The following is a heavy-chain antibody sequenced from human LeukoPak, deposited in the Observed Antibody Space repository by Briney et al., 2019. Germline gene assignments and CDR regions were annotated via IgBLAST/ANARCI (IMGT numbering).Heavy chain of an antibody. D-gene: IGHD3-9*01. Sequence: GRSLRLSCAASGFTFSNYGMHWVRQAPGKGLEWVAVMSYDGSKKYCADSVKGRFTISRDNSKNTLYLQMNSLIPEDTAVYYCAKDRDILTGEDYYYDMDVWGKGTTVTVSS. CDR3: AKDRDILTGEDYYYDMDV. CDR2: MSYDGSKK. CDR1: GFTFSNYG. J-gene: IGHJ6*04. V-gene: IGHV3-30*18.